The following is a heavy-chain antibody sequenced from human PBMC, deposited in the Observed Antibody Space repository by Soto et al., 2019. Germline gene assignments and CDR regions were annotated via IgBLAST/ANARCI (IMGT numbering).Heavy chain of an antibody. D-gene: IGHD4-17*01. CDR2: TYHSGST. Sequence: QVQLQESGPGLVKPSGTLSLTCAVSGGSISSSNWWCWVRQPPGRGLEWIGETYHSGSTNYNPSLKSRVTISVDKSKNQFSLKLSSVTAADTAVYYCARDTGDYGDYYFDYWGQGTLVTVSS. CDR3: ARDTGDYGDYYFDY. CDR1: GGSISSSNW. J-gene: IGHJ4*02. V-gene: IGHV4-4*02.